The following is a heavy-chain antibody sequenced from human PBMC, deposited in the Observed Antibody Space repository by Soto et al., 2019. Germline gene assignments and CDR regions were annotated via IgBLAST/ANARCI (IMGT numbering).Heavy chain of an antibody. CDR2: IDWDDDK. CDR1: GFSLSTSGMC. Sequence: SGPTLVNPTQTLTLTCTFSGFSLSTSGMCVGWIRQPPGKALEWLALIDWDDDKYYSTSLKTRLTISKDTSKKQVVLTMTNMDPVDTATYYCARSRDGYNYGYYGMDVWGQGTTVTVSS. J-gene: IGHJ6*02. CDR3: ARSRDGYNYGYYGMDV. D-gene: IGHD5-12*01. V-gene: IGHV2-70*01.